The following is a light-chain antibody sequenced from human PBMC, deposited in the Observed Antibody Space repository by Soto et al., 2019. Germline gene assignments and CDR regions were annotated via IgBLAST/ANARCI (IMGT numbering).Light chain of an antibody. J-gene: IGKJ3*01. CDR1: QGISSY. CDR2: AAS. Sequence: DIQLTQSPSFLSASVGDRVTITCRASQGISSYLVWYQQKPGKAPKLLIYAASTLQSGVPSRFSGSGSGTEFTLTISSLQHEDFATYYCQQLNSYVFTFGPGTKVDIK. CDR3: QQLNSYVFT. V-gene: IGKV1-9*01.